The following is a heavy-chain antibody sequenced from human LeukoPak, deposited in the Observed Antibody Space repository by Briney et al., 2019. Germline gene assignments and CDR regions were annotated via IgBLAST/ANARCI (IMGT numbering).Heavy chain of an antibody. CDR2: ISAYNGNT. V-gene: IGHV1-18*01. CDR3: ARDSSSSSWYSPFDY. Sequence: ASVKVSCKASGYTFTSYGISRVRQAPGQGLEWMGWISAYNGNTNYAQKLQGRVTMTTDTSTSTAYMELRSLRSDDTAVYYCARDSSSSSWYSPFDYWGQGTLVTVSS. CDR1: GYTFTSYG. J-gene: IGHJ4*02. D-gene: IGHD6-13*01.